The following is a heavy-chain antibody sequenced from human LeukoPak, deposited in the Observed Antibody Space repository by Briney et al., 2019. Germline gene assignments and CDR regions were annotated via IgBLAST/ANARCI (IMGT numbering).Heavy chain of an antibody. Sequence: GGSLRLSCAASGFSFSGSGMHWVRQASGKGLEWVGHIRGKADSYATVYGASVKGRFTITRDDSENTAYLQMNSLKTEDTALYFCASFPSGSYSAYWGQGTLVTVSS. CDR3: ASFPSGSYSAY. D-gene: IGHD1-26*01. CDR2: IRGKADSYAT. V-gene: IGHV3-73*01. CDR1: GFSFSGSG. J-gene: IGHJ4*02.